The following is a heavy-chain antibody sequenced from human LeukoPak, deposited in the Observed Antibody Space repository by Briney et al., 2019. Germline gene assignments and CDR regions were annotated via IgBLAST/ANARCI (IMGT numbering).Heavy chain of an antibody. CDR3: ARSVEGYCSGGSCYSYYYYMDV. Sequence: SETLSLTCTVSGDSISSYYWSWIRQPPGKGLEWIGYIYYSGSTNYNPSLKSRVTISVDTSKNQFSLKLSSVTAADTAVYYCARSVEGYCSGGSCYSYYYYMDVWGKGTTVTVSS. CDR2: IYYSGST. CDR1: GDSISSYY. D-gene: IGHD2-15*01. J-gene: IGHJ6*03. V-gene: IGHV4-59*01.